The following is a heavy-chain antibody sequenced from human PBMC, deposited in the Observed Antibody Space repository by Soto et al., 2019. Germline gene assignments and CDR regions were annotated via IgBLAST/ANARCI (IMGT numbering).Heavy chain of an antibody. J-gene: IGHJ4*02. CDR2: INSASTTT. CDR1: GFPFSTYP. Sequence: DVQLVESGGGLVQPGGSLRLSCAASGFPFSTYPMHCVRQAPGKGLEWISYINSASTTTFHADSVKGRFTVSRDNVKNSLYLQLTSLRHEYTAVYYRTRDLSHWGQGTLVTVSS. V-gene: IGHV3-48*02. CDR3: TRDLSH.